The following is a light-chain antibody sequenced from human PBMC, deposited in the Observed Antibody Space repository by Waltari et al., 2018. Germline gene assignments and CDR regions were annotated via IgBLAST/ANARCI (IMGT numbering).Light chain of an antibody. CDR2: DAS. J-gene: IGKJ2*03. CDR1: QSVTSDY. Sequence: EMVLTQSPGTLSLAPGERATLSCRASQSVTSDYLAWYRQKLGQAPRLLIYDASTRATGIPDRFSGSGSGTDFSLTISRLEPEDSAVYYCQQYGTPLGNSFGQGTTLEIK. V-gene: IGKV3-20*01. CDR3: QQYGTPLGNS.